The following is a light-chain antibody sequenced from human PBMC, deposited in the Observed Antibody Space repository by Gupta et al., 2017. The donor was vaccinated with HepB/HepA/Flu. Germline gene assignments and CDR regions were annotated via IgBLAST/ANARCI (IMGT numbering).Light chain of an antibody. CDR3: QQKSSAPIT. Sequence: EIVLTQSPGTLSLSPGERATLSCSASQSVTSNYLAWYQQKPGQAPRLLIYGASSRATDIPDTFSGSGSGTDFTLTIXRLEPEDFAVYYCQQKSSAPITFGXGTQVDSK. J-gene: IGKJ5*01. CDR1: QSVTSNY. V-gene: IGKV3-20*01. CDR2: GAS.